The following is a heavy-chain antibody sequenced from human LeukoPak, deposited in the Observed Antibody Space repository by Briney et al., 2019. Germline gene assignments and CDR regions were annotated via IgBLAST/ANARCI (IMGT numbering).Heavy chain of an antibody. J-gene: IGHJ6*02. CDR3: TRGRMVRGVIITYYYYGMDV. V-gene: IGHV3-49*03. D-gene: IGHD3-10*01. Sequence: GGSLRLSCTASGFTFGDYAMSWFRQAPGKGLEWVGFIRSKAYGGTTKYAASVKGRSTISRDDSKSIAYLQMNSLKTEDTAVYYCTRGRMVRGVIITYYYYGMDVWGQGTTVTVSS. CDR2: IRSKAYGGTT. CDR1: GFTFGDYA.